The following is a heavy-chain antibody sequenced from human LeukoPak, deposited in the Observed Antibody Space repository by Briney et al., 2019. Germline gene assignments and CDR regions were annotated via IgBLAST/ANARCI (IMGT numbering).Heavy chain of an antibody. V-gene: IGHV1-2*02. CDR1: GYTFTGYY. CDR3: ARDTSSYAGYSSYDL. Sequence: GASVKVSCKASGYTFTGYYMHWVRQAPGQGLEWMGWINPNSGGTNYAQKFQGRVTMTRDTSISTAYMELSRLRSDDTAVYYCARDTSSYAGYSSYDLWGRGTLVTVSS. D-gene: IGHD6-6*01. J-gene: IGHJ2*01. CDR2: INPNSGGT.